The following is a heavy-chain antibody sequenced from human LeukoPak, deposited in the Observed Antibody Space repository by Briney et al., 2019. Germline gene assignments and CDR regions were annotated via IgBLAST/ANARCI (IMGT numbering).Heavy chain of an antibody. CDR2: ISAYNSNT. CDR3: ARTMVRGVSYYFDY. J-gene: IGHJ4*02. Sequence: ASVTVSCKASGYTFTSYGISWVRQAPGQGLEWMGWISAYNSNTNYAQKLQGRVTMTTDTSTSTAYMELRSLRSDDTAVYYCARTMVRGVSYYFDYWGQGTLVTVSS. V-gene: IGHV1-18*01. CDR1: GYTFTSYG. D-gene: IGHD3-10*01.